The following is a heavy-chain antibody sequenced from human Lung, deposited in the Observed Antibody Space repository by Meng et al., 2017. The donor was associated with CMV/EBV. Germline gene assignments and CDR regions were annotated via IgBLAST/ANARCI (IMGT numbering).Heavy chain of an antibody. CDR1: GFTFDHYT. CDR2: ISSSSTYK. V-gene: IGHV3-21*01. CDR3: TRETRLGWELIPIGHFDF. J-gene: IGHJ4*02. D-gene: IGHD1-26*01. Sequence: GGSLRLXCAASGFTFDHYTMNWVRQAPGKGLEWVSSISSSSTYKYYEDSVKGRFIISRDNAKNSLYLQMDSLRPGDTAVYYCTRETRLGWELIPIGHFDFWARERWSPSTQ.